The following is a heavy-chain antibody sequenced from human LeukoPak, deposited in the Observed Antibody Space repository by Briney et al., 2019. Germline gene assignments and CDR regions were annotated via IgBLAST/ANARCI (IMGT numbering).Heavy chain of an antibody. CDR3: ARTLFASGYYDY. V-gene: IGHV1-2*04. CDR1: GYTFTGYY. CDR2: INPNSGGT. J-gene: IGHJ4*02. Sequence: ASVKVSCKASGYTFTGYYMHWVRQAPGQGLEWTGWINPNSGGTNYAQKFQGWVTMTRDTSISTAYMELSRLRSDDTAVYYCARTLFASGYYDYWGQGTLVTVSS. D-gene: IGHD2-15*01.